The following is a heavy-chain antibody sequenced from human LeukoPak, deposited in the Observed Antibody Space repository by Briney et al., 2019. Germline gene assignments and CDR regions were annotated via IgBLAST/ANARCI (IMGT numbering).Heavy chain of an antibody. CDR3: AKPGIAAAGRGYFDY. J-gene: IGHJ4*02. Sequence: GVSLRLSCAASGFTFSSYGMHWVRQAPGKGLEWVAFIRYDGSNKYYADSVKGRFTISRDNSKNTLYLQMNSLRAEDTAVYYCAKPGIAAAGRGYFDYWGQGTLVTVSS. D-gene: IGHD6-13*01. V-gene: IGHV3-30*02. CDR2: IRYDGSNK. CDR1: GFTFSSYG.